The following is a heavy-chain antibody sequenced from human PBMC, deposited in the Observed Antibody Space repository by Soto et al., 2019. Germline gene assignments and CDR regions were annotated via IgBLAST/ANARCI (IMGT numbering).Heavy chain of an antibody. Sequence: GGSLRLSCAASGFTFSSYSMNWVRQAPGKGLEWVTSISSSSSYIYYADSVKGRFTISRDNAKNSLYLQMNSLRAEDTAVYYCARDSNSVTALDYWGQGTLVPVSP. D-gene: IGHD2-21*02. J-gene: IGHJ4*02. V-gene: IGHV3-21*01. CDR3: ARDSNSVTALDY. CDR2: ISSSSSYI. CDR1: GFTFSSYS.